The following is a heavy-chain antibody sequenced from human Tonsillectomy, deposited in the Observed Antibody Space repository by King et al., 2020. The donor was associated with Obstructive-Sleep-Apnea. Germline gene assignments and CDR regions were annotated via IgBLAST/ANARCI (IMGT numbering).Heavy chain of an antibody. CDR1: GFTFSSYW. CDR3: VTDYYSSGDDAFDI. V-gene: IGHV3-74*01. J-gene: IGHJ3*02. Sequence: VQLVESGGGLVQPGGSLRLSCAASGFTFSSYWRHWVLQAPGKGLVCVSRINSYVSSTSYADSVNRRFTISRDNAKNTPYLQMNSLRAEDTAVYYCVTDYYSSGDDAFDIWGQGTMVTVSS. D-gene: IGHD3-10*01. CDR2: INSYVSST.